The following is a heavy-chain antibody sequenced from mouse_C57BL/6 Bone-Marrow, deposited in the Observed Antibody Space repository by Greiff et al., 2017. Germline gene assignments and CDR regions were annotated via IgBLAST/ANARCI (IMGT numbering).Heavy chain of an antibody. D-gene: IGHD2-4*01. J-gene: IGHJ4*01. V-gene: IGHV1-81*01. CDR2: LYPRSGNS. Sequence: QVQLKQSGAELARPGASVKLSCKASGYTFTSYGISWVKQRTGQGLEWIGELYPRSGNSSYNEKFKGKATLTADKSSSTAYMELRSLTSENSEVDCCERYRRGLRRGDYWGQGTSVTVSS. CDR3: ERYRRGLRRGDY. CDR1: GYTFTSYG.